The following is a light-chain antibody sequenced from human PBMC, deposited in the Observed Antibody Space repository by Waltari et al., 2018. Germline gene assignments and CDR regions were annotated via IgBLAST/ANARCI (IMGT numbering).Light chain of an antibody. CDR2: DAS. CDR1: QSVSRT. CDR3: QKYGTRPAT. Sequence: EIVLTQSPGTLSLSPGERATLSCRASQSVSRTLAWYQQKPGRAPRLRIYDASIRATGIPDRFSGSGSVTDFSLTISRLEPEDFAVYYCQKYGTRPATFGQGTKVEIK. J-gene: IGKJ1*01. V-gene: IGKV3-20*01.